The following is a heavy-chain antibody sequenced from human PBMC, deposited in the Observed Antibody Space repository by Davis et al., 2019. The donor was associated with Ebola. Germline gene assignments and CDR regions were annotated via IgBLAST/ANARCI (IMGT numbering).Heavy chain of an antibody. Sequence: PSETLSLTCAVSGGSIASHSYYWGWIRQTPGKGLEWIGSINFSGSAHYNPSLQRRVTISVDTSKNEFSLRLNSVSAADTAVYYCVRHFLWLGELAYVDYWGQGNRVTVSS. CDR1: GGSIASHSYY. D-gene: IGHD3-10*01. CDR3: VRHFLWLGELAYVDY. J-gene: IGHJ4*02. V-gene: IGHV4-39*01. CDR2: INFSGSA.